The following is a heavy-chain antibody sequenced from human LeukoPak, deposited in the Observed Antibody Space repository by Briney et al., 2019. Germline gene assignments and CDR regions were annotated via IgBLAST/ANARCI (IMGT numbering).Heavy chain of an antibody. CDR3: ARESETSGWYDY. CDR1: GFIFDSYA. V-gene: IGHV3-43*02. Sequence: GGSLRLSCAAPGFIFDSYAIHWVRQAPGKGLEWVSLISGDGGSTFYADSVRGRFTISRDNTRKSLSLQMSSLRSEDTALYYCARESETSGWYDYWGQGTLVTVSS. CDR2: ISGDGGST. D-gene: IGHD6-19*01. J-gene: IGHJ4*02.